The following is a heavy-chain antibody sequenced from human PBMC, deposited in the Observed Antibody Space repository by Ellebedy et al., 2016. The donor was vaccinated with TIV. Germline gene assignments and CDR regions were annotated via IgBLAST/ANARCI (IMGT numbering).Heavy chain of an antibody. J-gene: IGHJ6*02. V-gene: IGHV4-34*01. CDR2: INHSGIT. Sequence: SETLSLXCAVYGGSFSGYYWSWIRQPPGKGLEWIGEINHSGITNYNPSLKSRVRISLDTSKKQFSLKLNSVTAADTAVYYCARGVYHDSQEGGIYGMDVWGQGTTVTVSS. D-gene: IGHD3-22*01. CDR1: GGSFSGYY. CDR3: ARGVYHDSQEGGIYGMDV.